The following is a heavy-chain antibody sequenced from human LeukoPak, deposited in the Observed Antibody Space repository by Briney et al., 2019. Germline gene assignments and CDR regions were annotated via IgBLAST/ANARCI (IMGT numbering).Heavy chain of an antibody. CDR3: AIRPSCSSNSCYRDRPFDY. Sequence: ASVKVSCKSSGYTFTSYDINWVRQATGQGLEWMGWMNPNSGNTGYALKFQGRVTITRNTFISTAYMELNSLRSEDTAVYYCAIRPSCSSNSCYRDRPFDYWGQGTLVTVSS. CDR1: GYTFTSYD. D-gene: IGHD2-2*01. J-gene: IGHJ4*02. CDR2: MNPNSGNT. V-gene: IGHV1-8*03.